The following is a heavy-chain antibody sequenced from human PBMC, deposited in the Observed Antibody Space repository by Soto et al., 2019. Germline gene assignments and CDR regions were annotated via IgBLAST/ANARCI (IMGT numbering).Heavy chain of an antibody. D-gene: IGHD5-12*01. Sequence: QLQLVQSGAEVERPGASVRVSCKAYGYPFSKYGISWIRQAPGQGLEWMGWIKPDNGDTNYAQKFQGRVTMTTDTSSNTSYMELMSLISDDTAVYYCATSYDSGFDPWGQGTLVSVSS. CDR3: ATSYDSGFDP. J-gene: IGHJ5*02. CDR2: IKPDNGDT. CDR1: GYPFSKYG. V-gene: IGHV1-18*04.